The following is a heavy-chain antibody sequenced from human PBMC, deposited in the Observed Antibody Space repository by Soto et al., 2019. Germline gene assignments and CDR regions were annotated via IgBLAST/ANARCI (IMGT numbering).Heavy chain of an antibody. Sequence: KQSQTLSLTCAISGDSVSSNSAAWNWIRQSPSRGLEWLGRTYYRSKWYNDYAVSVKSRITINPDTSKNQFSLQLNSVTPEDTAVYYCARERVSRGLLRFYWFDPWGQGTLVTVSS. V-gene: IGHV6-1*01. CDR1: GDSVSSNSAA. J-gene: IGHJ5*02. CDR2: TYYRSKWYN. D-gene: IGHD1-26*01. CDR3: ARERVSRGLLRFYWFDP.